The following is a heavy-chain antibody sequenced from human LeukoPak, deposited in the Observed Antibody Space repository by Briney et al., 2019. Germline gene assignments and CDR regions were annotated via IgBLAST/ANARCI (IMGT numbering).Heavy chain of an antibody. V-gene: IGHV4-59*01. Sequence: SSETLSLTCTVSGGSISSYYWSWIRQPPGKGLEWIGYIYYSGSTNYNPSLKSRVTISVDTSKNQFSLKLSSVTAADTAVYYCARVEGQYYYDFWSRYYYMDVWGKGTTVTVSS. D-gene: IGHD3-3*01. CDR3: ARVEGQYYYDFWSRYYYMDV. CDR2: IYYSGST. CDR1: GGSISSYY. J-gene: IGHJ6*03.